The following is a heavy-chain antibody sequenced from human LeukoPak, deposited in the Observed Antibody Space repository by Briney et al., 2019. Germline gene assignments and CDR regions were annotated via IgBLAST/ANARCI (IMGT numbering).Heavy chain of an antibody. Sequence: GGSLRLSCAASGFTFNSFAMHWVRQAPGKGLEHLAFIQSDGSDKYYADSVKGRFTIARDNSKNTLYLQMNGLRGDDTAVYYCARALLSFEWELELDAFDIWGQGTMVTVSS. CDR2: IQSDGSDK. D-gene: IGHD1-26*01. CDR3: ARALLSFEWELELDAFDI. CDR1: GFTFNSFA. V-gene: IGHV3-30*02. J-gene: IGHJ3*02.